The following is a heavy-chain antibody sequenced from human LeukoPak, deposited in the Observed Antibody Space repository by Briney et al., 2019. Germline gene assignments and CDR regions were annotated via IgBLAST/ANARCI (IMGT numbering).Heavy chain of an antibody. J-gene: IGHJ6*04. CDR3: AELGITMIGGV. CDR1: GFTFSDYY. CDR2: ISSSAHSI. D-gene: IGHD3-10*02. V-gene: IGHV3-11*04. Sequence: PGGSLRLSCAASGFTFSDYYMSWIRQAPGKGLEWVSYISSSAHSIYYTDSVKGRFTISRDNAKNSLYLQMNSLRAEDTAVYYCAELGITMIGGVWGKGTTVTISS.